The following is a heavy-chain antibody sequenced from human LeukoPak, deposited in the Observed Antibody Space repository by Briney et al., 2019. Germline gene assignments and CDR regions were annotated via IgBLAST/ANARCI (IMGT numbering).Heavy chain of an antibody. CDR3: ARDREMATTVFDY. CDR2: IIPIFGTA. CDR1: GGTFSSYA. J-gene: IGHJ4*02. V-gene: IGHV1-69*06. D-gene: IGHD5-24*01. Sequence: SVKVSCKASGGTFSSYAISWVRQAPGQGLEWMGGIIPIFGTANYAQKFQGRVTITADKSTSTAYMELSSLRPEDTAVYYCARDREMATTVFDYWGQGTLVTVSS.